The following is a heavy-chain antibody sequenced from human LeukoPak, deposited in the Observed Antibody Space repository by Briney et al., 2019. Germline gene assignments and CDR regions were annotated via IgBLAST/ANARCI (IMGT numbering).Heavy chain of an antibody. J-gene: IGHJ6*02. Sequence: GESLKISCKASGYSFSSDWIAWVRQMPGKGLEWMGIIFPIDSETTYSPSFQGQVTISADKSISTAYLQWSSLKASDTAMYYCTRGCSGGSCSRDAMDVWGQGAMVTVSS. V-gene: IGHV5-51*01. CDR1: GYSFSSDW. CDR3: TRGCSGGSCSRDAMDV. CDR2: IFPIDSET. D-gene: IGHD2-15*01.